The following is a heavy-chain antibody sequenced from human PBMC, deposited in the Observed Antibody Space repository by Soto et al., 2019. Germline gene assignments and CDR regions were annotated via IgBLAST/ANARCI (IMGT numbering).Heavy chain of an antibody. CDR2: ISYSGST. CDR1: GGFISSDSYY. J-gene: IGHJ4*02. D-gene: IGHD1-1*01. Sequence: SETLSLTCTVSGGFISSDSYYWGWIRQSPEKGLEWIASISYSGSTYYNPTLKSRLIISVDTSKSQFSLRLSSVTAADTAVYYCARRYGYSFDYWGQGTLVTVSS. CDR3: ARRYGYSFDY. V-gene: IGHV4-39*01.